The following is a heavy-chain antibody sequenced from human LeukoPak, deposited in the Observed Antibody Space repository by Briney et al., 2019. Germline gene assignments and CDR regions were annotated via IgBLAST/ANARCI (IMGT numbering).Heavy chain of an antibody. J-gene: IGHJ4*02. CDR2: IRYDGSNT. CDR1: GFTFSSSG. D-gene: IGHD1-26*01. CDR3: ASDGRRSGSYSNYFDY. Sequence: GGSLRLSCASSGFTFSSSGMHGVRQAPGKGLEWVAFIRYDGSNTYYADSVKGRFTISRDNSKNTLFLQMNSLRAEDAAVYYCASDGRRSGSYSNYFDYWGQGTLVTVSS. V-gene: IGHV3-30*02.